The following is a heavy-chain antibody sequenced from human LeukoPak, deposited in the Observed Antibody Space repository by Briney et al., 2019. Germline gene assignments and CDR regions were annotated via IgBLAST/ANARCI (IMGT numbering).Heavy chain of an antibody. Sequence: SQTLSLTCAISGDSVSRNNAAWNWIRQSPSRGLEWLGRTYFRSKWCHDYAVSVKSRITIKPDTSRNQFSLQLNSLTPEDTAVYYCARGKYSAFDIWSQGTRVSVSS. CDR1: GDSVSRNNAA. CDR2: TYFRSKWCH. J-gene: IGHJ3*02. D-gene: IGHD1-26*01. CDR3: ARGKYSAFDI. V-gene: IGHV6-1*01.